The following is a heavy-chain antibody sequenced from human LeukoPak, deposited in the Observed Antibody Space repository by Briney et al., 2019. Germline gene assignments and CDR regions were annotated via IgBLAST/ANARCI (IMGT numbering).Heavy chain of an antibody. V-gene: IGHV3-30*18. CDR2: ISHDGNTK. Sequence: GGSLRLSCAASGFTFSSYAMNWVRQAPGKGLEWVAVISHDGNTKYYADSVKGRFTISRDNPNNILYLQMNSLRAEDTAVYFCAKELGTSGSSHMCYFDYWGQGILVTVS. CDR1: GFTFSSYA. D-gene: IGHD3-10*01. CDR3: AKELGTSGSSHMCYFDY. J-gene: IGHJ4*02.